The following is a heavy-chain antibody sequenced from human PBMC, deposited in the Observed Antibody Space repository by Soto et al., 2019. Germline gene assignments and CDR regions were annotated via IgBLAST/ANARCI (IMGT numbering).Heavy chain of an antibody. J-gene: IGHJ4*02. D-gene: IGHD3-10*01. Sequence: ASVKVSCKASGGTFSNYAINWVRQAPGQGLEWMGGIIPLFGTPNYAQKFQGRVTFTAHKSTSTAYMELSSLRSEDTAVYYCAKAEGGRSWFGGWIYWGQGALVTVPQ. V-gene: IGHV1-69*06. CDR1: GGTFSNYA. CDR3: AKAEGGRSWFGGWIY. CDR2: IIPLFGTP.